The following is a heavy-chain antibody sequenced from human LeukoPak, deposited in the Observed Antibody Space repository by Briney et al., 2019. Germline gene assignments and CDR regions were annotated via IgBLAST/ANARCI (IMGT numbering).Heavy chain of an antibody. J-gene: IGHJ5*02. CDR3: ARDPTYYDSMNWFDP. CDR2: INPNSGGT. D-gene: IGHD3-3*01. V-gene: IGHV1-2*02. CDR1: GYTFTGYY. Sequence: ASVKVSCKASGYTFTGYYMHWVRQAPGQGLEWMGWINPNSGGTNYAQKFQGRVTMTRDTSISTAYMELSRLRSDDTAVYYCARDPTYYDSMNWFDPWGQGTLVTVSS.